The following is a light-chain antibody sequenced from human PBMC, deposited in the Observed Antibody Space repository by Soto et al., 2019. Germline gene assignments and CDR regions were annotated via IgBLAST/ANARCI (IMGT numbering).Light chain of an antibody. V-gene: IGKV3-15*01. CDR3: QQYNNWPPTRT. Sequence: EIVMTQSPATLSVSPGERATLSCRASQSVSSNLAWYQQKPGQAPRLLIYGASTRATGIPARFSGSGSGTEFTLTISSLQSEDFAVHYCQQYNNWPPTRTFGQGTKVEIK. CDR2: GAS. CDR1: QSVSSN. J-gene: IGKJ1*01.